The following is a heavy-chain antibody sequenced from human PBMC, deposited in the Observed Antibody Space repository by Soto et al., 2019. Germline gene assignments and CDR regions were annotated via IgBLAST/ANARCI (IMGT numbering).Heavy chain of an antibody. D-gene: IGHD2-2*01. V-gene: IGHV3-30*18. Sequence: QVQLVESGGGMVQPGRSLRLSCAASGFTFSSYGMHWVRRAPGKGLEWVAVISYGGSNKYYADSVKGRFTISRDNSKNTLYLQMNNLRAEDTAVYYCAKDNCISTSCYRLYNWFDPWGQGTLVTVSS. CDR2: ISYGGSNK. CDR1: GFTFSSYG. CDR3: AKDNCISTSCYRLYNWFDP. J-gene: IGHJ5*02.